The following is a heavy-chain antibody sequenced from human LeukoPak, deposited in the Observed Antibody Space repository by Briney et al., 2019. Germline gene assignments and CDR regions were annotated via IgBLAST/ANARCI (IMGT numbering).Heavy chain of an antibody. Sequence: GGSLRLSCAASGFTFDDYAMHWVRQAPGKGLEWVSLISGDGGSTYYADSVKGRFTTSRDNSKNSLYLQVNGLRTEDTALYYCAKVKFQWEPYLDYWGQGTLVIVSS. D-gene: IGHD1-26*01. J-gene: IGHJ4*02. V-gene: IGHV3-43*02. CDR3: AKVKFQWEPYLDY. CDR1: GFTFDDYA. CDR2: ISGDGGST.